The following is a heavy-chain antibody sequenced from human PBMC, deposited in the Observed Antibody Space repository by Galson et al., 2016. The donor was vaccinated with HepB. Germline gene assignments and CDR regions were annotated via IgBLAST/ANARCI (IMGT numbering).Heavy chain of an antibody. D-gene: IGHD3-9*01. V-gene: IGHV1-69*13. CDR3: AWGRAGYDPDH. CDR2: IIPLFGTT. Sequence: SVKVSCKASGYTFTGHYIHWVRQAPGQGLEWMGGIIPLFGTTKYSQKFQGRVTITADASRSTAYMELSSLTSDDAAVYYCAWGRAGYDPDHWGRGTLVSVSS. J-gene: IGHJ4*02. CDR1: GYTFTGHY.